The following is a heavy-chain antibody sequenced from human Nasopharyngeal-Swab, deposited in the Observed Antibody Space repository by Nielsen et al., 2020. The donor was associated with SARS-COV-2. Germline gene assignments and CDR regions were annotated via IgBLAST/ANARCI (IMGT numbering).Heavy chain of an antibody. D-gene: IGHD3-22*01. CDR2: IDPSDSYT. J-gene: IGHJ5*02. V-gene: IGHV5-10-1*01. CDR1: GYSFTSYW. CDR3: AANYYDSSGYFYWFDP. Sequence: GESLKISCKGSGYSFTSYWISWVRQMPGKGLGWMGRIDPSDSYTNYSPSFQGHVTISADKSISTAYLQWSSLKASDTAMYYCAANYYDSSGYFYWFDPWGQGTLVTVSS.